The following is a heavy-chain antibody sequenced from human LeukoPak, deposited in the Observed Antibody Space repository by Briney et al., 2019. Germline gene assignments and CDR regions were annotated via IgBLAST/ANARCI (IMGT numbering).Heavy chain of an antibody. CDR1: GGSINSYY. CDR2: IYYRGNT. D-gene: IGHD2/OR15-2a*01. CDR3: ARGGLRPTTFWFDP. J-gene: IGHJ5*02. Sequence: SETLSLTCTVSGGSINSYYWTWIRQPPGEGLEWIGYIYYRGNTNYNPSLKSRVTISIDRSKSQFSLKLSSVTAADTAVYYCARGGLRPTTFWFDPWGQGTRVTVSS. V-gene: IGHV4-59*01.